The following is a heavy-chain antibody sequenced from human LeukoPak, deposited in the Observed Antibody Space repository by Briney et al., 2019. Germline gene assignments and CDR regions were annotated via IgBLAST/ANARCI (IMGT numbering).Heavy chain of an antibody. D-gene: IGHD2-2*02. Sequence: PGGSXRXSCAASGITFSSNYMNWVRQAPGKGLEGGAVIYSGGRTYYSDSVTGRCTISRDNSKNTVYLQMNSLRAEDTAVYYCARDLAHTQSFDIWGRGTMVTVSS. J-gene: IGHJ3*02. V-gene: IGHV3-53*01. CDR2: IYSGGRT. CDR3: ARDLAHTQSFDI. CDR1: GITFSSNY.